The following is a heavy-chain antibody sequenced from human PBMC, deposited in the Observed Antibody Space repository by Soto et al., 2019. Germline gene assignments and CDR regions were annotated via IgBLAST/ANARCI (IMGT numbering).Heavy chain of an antibody. Sequence: PGGSLRLSCAASGFTFSSYAMSWVRQAPGKGLEWVSAISGSGGSTYYADSVKGRFTISRDNSKNTLYLQMNSLRAEDTAVYYCAKYGTMVRGVIDDYSYYGMDVWGQGTTVTVSS. V-gene: IGHV3-23*01. CDR3: AKYGTMVRGVIDDYSYYGMDV. CDR1: GFTFSSYA. CDR2: ISGSGGST. D-gene: IGHD3-10*01. J-gene: IGHJ6*02.